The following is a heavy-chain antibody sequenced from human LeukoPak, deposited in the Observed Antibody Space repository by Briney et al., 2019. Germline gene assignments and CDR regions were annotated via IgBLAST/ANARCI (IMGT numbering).Heavy chain of an antibody. V-gene: IGHV3-23*01. J-gene: IGHJ4*02. Sequence: GGSLRLSCAASGFTFSTYAMTWVRQAPGKGLEWGAGISTSGDGTYYADSVKGRFTISRDNSKNTLCLQMSSLRPEDTAVYYCARGGSTAYVFDCWGQGALITVSA. CDR3: ARGGSTAYVFDC. CDR2: ISTSGDGT. D-gene: IGHD5-12*01. CDR1: GFTFSTYA.